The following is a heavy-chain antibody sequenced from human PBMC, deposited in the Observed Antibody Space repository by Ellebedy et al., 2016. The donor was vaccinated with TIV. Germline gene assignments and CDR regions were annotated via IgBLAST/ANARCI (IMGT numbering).Heavy chain of an antibody. D-gene: IGHD4-17*01. Sequence: GGSLRLSCTASGFTLNNYWMTWVRQAPGKGLEWVANINEDGTKKHYVDSVRGRFNISRDYAGNSLFLQMNSLGAEDTAVYYCARAIYGASYLWGRGTLVTVSS. CDR1: GFTLNNYW. CDR2: INEDGTKK. J-gene: IGHJ2*01. V-gene: IGHV3-7*01. CDR3: ARAIYGASYL.